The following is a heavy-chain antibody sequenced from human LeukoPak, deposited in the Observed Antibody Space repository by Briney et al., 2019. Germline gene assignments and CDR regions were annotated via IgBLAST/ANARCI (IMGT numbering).Heavy chain of an antibody. D-gene: IGHD3-3*01. CDR2: IWYDGSNK. CDR1: GFTFSSYG. J-gene: IGHJ4*02. Sequence: PGRSLRLSCAASGFTFSSYGMHWVRQAPGKGLEWVAVIWYDGSNKYYADSVKGRFTISRDNSKNTLYLQMNSLRAEDTAVYYCARQYNDFWSAYHYWGQGTLVTVSS. CDR3: ARQYNDFWSAYHY. V-gene: IGHV3-33*01.